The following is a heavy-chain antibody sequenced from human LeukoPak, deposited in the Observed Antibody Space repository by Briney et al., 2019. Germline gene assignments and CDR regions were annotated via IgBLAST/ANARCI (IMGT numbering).Heavy chain of an antibody. J-gene: IGHJ3*02. Sequence: PSETLSLTCTVSGGSISSGSYYWSWIRQPAGKGLEWIGRIYTSGSTNYNPSLKSRVTILVDTSKNQFSLKLSSVTAADTAVYYCARAMPLALRYFDWLDAFDIWGQGTMVTVSS. D-gene: IGHD3-9*01. CDR3: ARAMPLALRYFDWLDAFDI. V-gene: IGHV4-61*02. CDR1: GGSISSGSYY. CDR2: IYTSGST.